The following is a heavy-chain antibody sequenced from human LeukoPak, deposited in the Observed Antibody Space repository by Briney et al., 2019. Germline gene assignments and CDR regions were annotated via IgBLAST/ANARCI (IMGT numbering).Heavy chain of an antibody. Sequence: GESLKISCKASGYNFNTFWIAWVRQMPGKGLEWTGIIYPDDSDTRYNPSLQGQVTISADKSTGTVSLQWSSLKASDTAMYYCARRRGYSGYDLGGEDYWGQGTLVTVSS. CDR2: IYPDDSDT. J-gene: IGHJ4*02. D-gene: IGHD5-12*01. V-gene: IGHV5-51*01. CDR1: GYNFNTFW. CDR3: ARRRGYSGYDLGGEDY.